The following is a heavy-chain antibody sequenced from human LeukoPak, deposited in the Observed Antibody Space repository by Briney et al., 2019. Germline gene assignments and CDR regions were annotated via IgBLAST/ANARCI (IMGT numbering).Heavy chain of an antibody. Sequence: GASVKVSCKAPGVSFAGFALSWVRQAPGQGLELMGRIIPVLNVTMYAPKFPGRLILTADKSTSTAYLELSRLTSEDTATYFCSTGRIASFDFDYWGQGVPVRVSS. CDR3: STGRIASFDFDY. D-gene: IGHD3-16*02. CDR2: IIPVLNVT. V-gene: IGHV1-69*04. J-gene: IGHJ4*02. CDR1: GVSFAGFA.